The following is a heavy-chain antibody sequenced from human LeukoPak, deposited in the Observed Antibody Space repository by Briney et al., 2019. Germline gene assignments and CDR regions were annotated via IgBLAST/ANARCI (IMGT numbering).Heavy chain of an antibody. CDR2: ITGSGGTT. D-gene: IGHD2-21*01. Sequence: QAGGSLRLSCAASGFSFSIYGMNWVRQAPGKGLEWVSGITGSGGTTYYADSVKGRATISRDNSKNTLYLQMNSLRAEDTAIYYCARDLRVISFDNWGQGTLVSVSS. V-gene: IGHV3-23*01. J-gene: IGHJ4*02. CDR1: GFSFSIYG. CDR3: ARDLRVISFDN.